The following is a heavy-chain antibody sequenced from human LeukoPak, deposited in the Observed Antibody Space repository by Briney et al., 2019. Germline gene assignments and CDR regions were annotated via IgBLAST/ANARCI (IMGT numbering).Heavy chain of an antibody. CDR2: INHSGST. Sequence: SETLSLTCAVYGGSFSGYYWSWIRQPPGKGLEWIGEINHSGSTNYNPSLKSRVTISVDTSKNQFSLKLSSVTAADTAVYYCARGVPSITMLVVVNRLFDYWGQGTLVTVSS. V-gene: IGHV4-34*01. CDR3: ARGVPSITMLVVVNRLFDY. CDR1: GGSFSGYY. J-gene: IGHJ4*02. D-gene: IGHD3-22*01.